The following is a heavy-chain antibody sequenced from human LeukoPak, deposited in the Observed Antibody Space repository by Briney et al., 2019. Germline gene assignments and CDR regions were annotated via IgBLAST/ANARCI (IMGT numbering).Heavy chain of an antibody. D-gene: IGHD5-12*01. Sequence: SETLSLTCTVSGGSISSSSYYSGWIRQPPGKGLEWIGSIYYSGSTYYNPSLKSRVTISVDTSKNQFSLKLSSVTAADTAVYYCARQIVADNFDYWGQGTLVTVSS. CDR1: GGSISSSSYY. J-gene: IGHJ4*02. V-gene: IGHV4-39*01. CDR3: ARQIVADNFDY. CDR2: IYYSGST.